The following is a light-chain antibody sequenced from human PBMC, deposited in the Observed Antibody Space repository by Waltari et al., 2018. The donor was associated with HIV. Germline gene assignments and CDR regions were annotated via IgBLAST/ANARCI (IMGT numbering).Light chain of an antibody. Sequence: QSALTQPPSASGSPGQSVTISCTGTSSDVGGSKYVSWYQQHPGKAPKLMIYEVNKRPSGVPDRFSCSKSANTASLTVAGLQADEEADYYCNSYAGSNKRVFGGVTKLTVL. CDR1: SSDVGGSKY. V-gene: IGLV2-8*01. CDR3: NSYAGSNKRV. J-gene: IGLJ3*02. CDR2: EVN.